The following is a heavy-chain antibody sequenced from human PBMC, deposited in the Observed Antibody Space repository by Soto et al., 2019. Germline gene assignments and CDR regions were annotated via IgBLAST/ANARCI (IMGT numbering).Heavy chain of an antibody. D-gene: IGHD5-18*01. CDR1: GGSISSGDYY. J-gene: IGHJ4*02. Sequence: SETLSLTCTVSGGSISSGDYYWSWIRQPPGKGLEWIGYIYYSGSTYYNPSLKSRVTISVDTSKNQFSLKLSSVTAADTAVYYGARADIQLWLPFDYWGQGTLVTVSA. V-gene: IGHV4-30-4*01. CDR2: IYYSGST. CDR3: ARADIQLWLPFDY.